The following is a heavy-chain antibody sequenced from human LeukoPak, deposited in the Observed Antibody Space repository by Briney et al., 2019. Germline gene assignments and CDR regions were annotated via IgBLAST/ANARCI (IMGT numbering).Heavy chain of an antibody. V-gene: IGHV3-30*02. CDR3: AKNRRCSSTSCYEFYFDY. CDR1: GFTFSSYG. CDR2: IRYDGSNK. Sequence: PGGSLRLSCAASGFTFSSYGMHWVRQAPSKGLEWVAFIRYDGSNKYYADSVKGRFTISRDNSKNTLYLQMNSLRAEDTAVYYCAKNRRCSSTSCYEFYFDYWGQGTLVTVSS. J-gene: IGHJ4*02. D-gene: IGHD2-2*01.